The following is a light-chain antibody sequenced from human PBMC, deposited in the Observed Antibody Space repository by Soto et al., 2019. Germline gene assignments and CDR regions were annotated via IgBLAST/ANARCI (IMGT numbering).Light chain of an antibody. J-gene: IGLJ2*01. CDR1: SSNIGGNT. Sequence: QAVVAQPPSASGTPGQRVTISCSGSSSNIGGNTVSWYQQLPGTAPKLLIYSNNQRPSGVPDRFSGSKSGTSASLAISGLQSEDEADYYCAAWDATLNGPVFGGGTKLTVL. V-gene: IGLV1-44*01. CDR3: AAWDATLNGPV. CDR2: SNN.